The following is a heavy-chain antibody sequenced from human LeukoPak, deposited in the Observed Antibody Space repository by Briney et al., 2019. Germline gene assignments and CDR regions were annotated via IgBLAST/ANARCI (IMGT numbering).Heavy chain of an antibody. Sequence: GASVKVSCKASGYTFTGYYMHWVRQAPGQGLEWMGWINPNSGGTNYAQKFQGRVTMTRDTSISTAYMELSRLRSDDTAVYYCARAHEYYDSSGYYFGYWGQGTLVTVSS. CDR3: ARAHEYYDSSGYYFGY. CDR2: INPNSGGT. CDR1: GYTFTGYY. V-gene: IGHV1-2*02. J-gene: IGHJ4*02. D-gene: IGHD3-22*01.